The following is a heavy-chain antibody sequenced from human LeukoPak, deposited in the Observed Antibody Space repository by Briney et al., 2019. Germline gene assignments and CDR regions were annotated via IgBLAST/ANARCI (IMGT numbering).Heavy chain of an antibody. CDR3: ARYAAGPFDY. V-gene: IGHV4-61*01. CDR2: IYYSGST. Sequence: SETLSLTCTVSGGSVSSGSYYWSWIRQPPGKGLEWIGYIYYSGSTNYNPSLKSRVTISVDTSKNQFSLKLSSVTAADMAVYYCARYAAGPFDYWGQGTLVTVSS. J-gene: IGHJ4*02. D-gene: IGHD6-13*01. CDR1: GGSVSSGSYY.